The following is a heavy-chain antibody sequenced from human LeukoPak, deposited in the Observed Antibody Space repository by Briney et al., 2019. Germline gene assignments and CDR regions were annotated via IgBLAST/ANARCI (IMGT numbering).Heavy chain of an antibody. CDR2: IWYDGSNK. CDR3: ARDFADSSGWGMYYFDY. J-gene: IGHJ4*02. V-gene: IGHV3-33*01. Sequence: PGGSLRLSCAASGFTFSSYGMHWVRQAPGKGLEWVAVIWYDGSNKYYADSVKGRFTISRDNSKNTLYLQMDSLRAEDTAVYYCARDFADSSGWGMYYFDYWGQGTLVTVSS. CDR1: GFTFSSYG. D-gene: IGHD3-22*01.